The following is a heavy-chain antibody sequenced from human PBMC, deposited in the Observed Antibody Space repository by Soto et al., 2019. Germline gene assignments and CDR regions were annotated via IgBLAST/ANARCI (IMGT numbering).Heavy chain of an antibody. Sequence: QVQLVQSGAEVQKPGSSVKVSCKASGGTFSSYAISWVRQDPGQGLEWMGGIIPIFGTANYEQTFQGRVTITADESTSPAYIELSSLLSEDTAVYYCSREEGAWVQCTLVTVSS. CDR3: SREEGA. V-gene: IGHV1-69*01. J-gene: IGHJ1*01. CDR1: GGTFSSYA. CDR2: IIPIFGTA.